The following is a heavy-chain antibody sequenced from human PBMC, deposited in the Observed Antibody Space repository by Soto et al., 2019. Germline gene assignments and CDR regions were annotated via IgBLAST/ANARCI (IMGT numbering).Heavy chain of an antibody. CDR1: GFSFSSYG. V-gene: IGHV3-30*18. CDR3: AKGGSFDI. Sequence: GGSLRLSCAASGFSFSSYGLHLVRQSPGKELEWVAIITSDVNYKYYADSVKGRFTISRDNSKNTLFLQMNSLRAEDTAVYYCAKGGSFDIWGQGTL. J-gene: IGHJ4*02. D-gene: IGHD3-16*01. CDR2: ITSDVNYK.